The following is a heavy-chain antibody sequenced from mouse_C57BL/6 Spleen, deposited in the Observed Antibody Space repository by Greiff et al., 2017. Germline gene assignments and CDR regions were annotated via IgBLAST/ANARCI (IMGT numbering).Heavy chain of an antibody. V-gene: IGHV5-4*01. CDR1: GFTFSSYA. D-gene: IGHD1-1*01. CDR3: ARDWDGSSRFAY. CDR2: ISDGGSYT. Sequence: EVKLVESGGGLVKPGGSLKLSCAASGFTFSSYAMSWVRQTPEKRLEWVATISDGGSYTYYPDNVKGRFTISRDNAKNTLYLQMSQLTSEDTAMYYCARDWDGSSRFAYWGQGTLVTVSA. J-gene: IGHJ3*01.